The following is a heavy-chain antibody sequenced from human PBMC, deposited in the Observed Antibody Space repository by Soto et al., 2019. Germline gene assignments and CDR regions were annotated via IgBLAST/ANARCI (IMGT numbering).Heavy chain of an antibody. CDR3: AKSDDNWYAVFDY. CDR1: GFSVGITY. D-gene: IGHD1-20*01. CDR2: IYAGGTT. Sequence: GGSLRLSCAASGFSVGITYMSWVRQTPGKGLEWVSVIYAGGTTSYSDSVKGRFTISRDSSKNTLFLHMNGLRAEDTAFYYCAKSDDNWYAVFDYWSQGILVTVSS. J-gene: IGHJ4*01. V-gene: IGHV3-53*01.